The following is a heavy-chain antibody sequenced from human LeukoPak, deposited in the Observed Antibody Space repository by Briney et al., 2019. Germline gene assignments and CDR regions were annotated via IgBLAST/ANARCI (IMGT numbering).Heavy chain of an antibody. J-gene: IGHJ6*02. Sequence: SQTLSLTCTVSGGSISSYYWSWIRQPPGKGLEWIGYIYYSGSTNYNPSLKSRVTISVDTSKNQFSLKLSSVTAADTAVYYCARAVGSSWYDYYYGMDVWGQGTTVTVSS. CDR2: IYYSGST. CDR3: ARAVGSSWYDYYYGMDV. CDR1: GGSISSYY. V-gene: IGHV4-59*01. D-gene: IGHD6-13*01.